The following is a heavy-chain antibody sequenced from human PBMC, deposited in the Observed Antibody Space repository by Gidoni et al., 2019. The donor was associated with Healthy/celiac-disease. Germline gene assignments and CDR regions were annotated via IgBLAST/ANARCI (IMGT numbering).Heavy chain of an antibody. J-gene: IGHJ4*02. CDR3: AKDIFFGEVVPAAFDY. CDR2: ISGSGGST. V-gene: IGHV3-23*01. CDR1: GFTFSSYA. D-gene: IGHD2-2*01. Sequence: EVQLLESGGGLVQPGGSLRLSCAASGFTFSSYAMSWVRQAPGKGLEWVSAISGSGGSTYDADSVKGRFTISRDNSKNTLYLQMNSLRAEDTAVYYCAKDIFFGEVVPAAFDYWGQGTLVTVSS.